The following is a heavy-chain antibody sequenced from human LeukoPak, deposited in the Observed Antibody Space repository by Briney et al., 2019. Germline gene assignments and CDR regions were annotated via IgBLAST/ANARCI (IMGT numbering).Heavy chain of an antibody. CDR2: IGSPDKI. J-gene: IGHJ3*02. Sequence: GGSLRLSCEASGFVFRIHAMSWVRQAPGKGLEWVSTIGSPDKIYYADSVKGRFTNSRGDSKNTLYLQMSSLRVEDTALYLCAKDYTHGNGVYDAFDMWGQGTVVTVSS. CDR3: AKDYTHGNGVYDAFDM. CDR1: GFVFRIHA. V-gene: IGHV3-23*01. D-gene: IGHD3-16*01.